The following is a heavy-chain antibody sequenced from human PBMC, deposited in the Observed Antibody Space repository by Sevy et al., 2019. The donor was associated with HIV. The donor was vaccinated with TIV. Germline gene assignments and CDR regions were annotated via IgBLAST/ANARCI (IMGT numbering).Heavy chain of an antibody. CDR2: ISSGSSHT. CDR1: GFTFSNYA. CDR3: ARDRRNYGGQYFDY. Sequence: GGSLRLSCAASGFTFSNYAMSWVRQAPGKGLEWISDISSGSSHTNDADSVKGRFTISRDNAKNSLYLEMNSLRVEDTAVYYCARDRRNYGGQYFDYWGQGTLVTVSS. V-gene: IGHV3-11*06. J-gene: IGHJ4*02. D-gene: IGHD4-17*01.